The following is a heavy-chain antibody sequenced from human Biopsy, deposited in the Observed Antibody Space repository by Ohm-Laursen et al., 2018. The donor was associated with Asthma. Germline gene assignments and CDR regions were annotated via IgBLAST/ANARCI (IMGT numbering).Heavy chain of an antibody. J-gene: IGHJ3*02. CDR1: GGSISSSSYY. D-gene: IGHD3-3*01. V-gene: IGHV4-39*01. Sequence: GTLSLTCTVSGGSISSSSYYWGWIRQPPGKGLEWIGSIYYSGSTYYNPSLKSQVTISVDTSKNQFSLKLSSVTAADTAVYYCARQGYDFWSGYFDAFDIWGQGTMVTVSS. CDR3: ARQGYDFWSGYFDAFDI. CDR2: IYYSGST.